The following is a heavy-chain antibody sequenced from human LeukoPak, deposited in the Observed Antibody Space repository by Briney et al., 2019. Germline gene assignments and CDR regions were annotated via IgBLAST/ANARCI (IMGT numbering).Heavy chain of an antibody. Sequence: PSETLSLTCTVSGGSISSSSYYWGWIRQPPGKGLEWIGSIYYSGSTCYNPSLKSRVTISVDTSKNQFSLKLSSVTAADTAVYYCARHLSSGLIWYFDYWGQGTLVTVSS. V-gene: IGHV4-39*01. D-gene: IGHD6-19*01. CDR3: ARHLSSGLIWYFDY. CDR2: IYYSGST. CDR1: GGSISSSSYY. J-gene: IGHJ4*02.